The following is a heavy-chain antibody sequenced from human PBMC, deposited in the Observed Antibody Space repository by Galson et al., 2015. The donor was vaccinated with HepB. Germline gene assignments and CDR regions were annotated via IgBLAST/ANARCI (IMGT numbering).Heavy chain of an antibody. CDR3: AFRRDTSSRFAN. CDR1: GFSLKTRSVA. V-gene: IGHV2-5*02. J-gene: IGHJ4*02. Sequence: PALVKPTQTLTLTCAFAGFSLKTRSVAVAWFRQPPGKALEWLSLIYWDDDKHYSPSLKSNFTITQDTSRNHVIFSMTNMDTVDTAAYYCAFRRDTSSRFANWGQVALVTVPS. CDR2: IYWDDDK. D-gene: IGHD2-21*01.